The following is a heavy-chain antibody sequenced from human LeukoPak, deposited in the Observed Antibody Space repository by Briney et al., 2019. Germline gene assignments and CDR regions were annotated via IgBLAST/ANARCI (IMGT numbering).Heavy chain of an antibody. D-gene: IGHD1-1*01. CDR3: AKELSYWNHLSGMDV. V-gene: IGHV3-23*01. CDR1: GFTFSDYY. J-gene: IGHJ6*02. Sequence: GGSLRLSCAASGFTFSDYYMSWVRQAPGKGLEWVSAISGSGGSTYYADSVKGRFTISRDNSKNTLYLQMNSLRAEDTAVYYCAKELSYWNHLSGMDVWGQGTTVTVSS. CDR2: ISGSGGST.